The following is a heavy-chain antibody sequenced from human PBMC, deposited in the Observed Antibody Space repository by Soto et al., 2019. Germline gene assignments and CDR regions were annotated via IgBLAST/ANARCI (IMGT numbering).Heavy chain of an antibody. J-gene: IGHJ4*02. CDR2: IYYSGNT. Sequence: KASGTMSLTCSVSGGSVSRGGYYWSWIRQHPGRGLEWIGYIYYSGNTYYNPSLKSRVTISVDTSKNQFSLKLSAVTAADTAVYYCARGRVGATTDYFDYWGQGTLVTVSS. CDR3: ARGRVGATTDYFDY. CDR1: GGSVSRGGYY. D-gene: IGHD1-26*01. V-gene: IGHV4-31*03.